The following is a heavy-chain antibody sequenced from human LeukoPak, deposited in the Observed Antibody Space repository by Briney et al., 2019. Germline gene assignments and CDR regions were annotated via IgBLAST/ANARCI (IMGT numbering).Heavy chain of an antibody. CDR1: GYTFTSYG. J-gene: IGHJ4*02. Sequence: ASVKVSCKASGYTFTSYGISWVRQAPGQGLEWMGWISAYNGNTNYAQKLQGRVTMTTDTSTDTAYMELSSLRPEDTAVYYCATPHASSGYYYYFDYWGQGTLVTVSS. V-gene: IGHV1-18*01. D-gene: IGHD3-22*01. CDR3: ATPHASSGYYYYFDY. CDR2: ISAYNGNT.